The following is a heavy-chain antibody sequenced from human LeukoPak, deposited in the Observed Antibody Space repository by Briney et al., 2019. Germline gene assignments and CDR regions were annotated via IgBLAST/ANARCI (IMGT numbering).Heavy chain of an antibody. Sequence: GGSLRLSCAASGFTFSSYSMNWVRQAQGKWLEWVSSISTSSSYIYYADSVKGRFTISIDNSKNTLYLQMNSLRAEDTAVYYCAKDAGRLGETLHYWGQGTLVTVSS. J-gene: IGHJ4*02. CDR3: AKDAGRLGETLHY. V-gene: IGHV3-21*01. CDR2: ISTSSSYI. D-gene: IGHD3-16*01. CDR1: GFTFSSYS.